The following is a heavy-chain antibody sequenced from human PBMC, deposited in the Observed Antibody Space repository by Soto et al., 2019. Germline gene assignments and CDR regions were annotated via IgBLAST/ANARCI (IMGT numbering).Heavy chain of an antibody. J-gene: IGHJ3*01. V-gene: IGHV3-30-3*01. D-gene: IGHD3-22*01. Sequence: PGGSLRLSCAASGFTFSSYAMHWVRQAPGKGLEWVAVISYDGSNKYYADSVEGRFTISRDNAKNSLYLQMNSLRAEDTAVYYCARDQLYYNDISGRPLNAFDVWDQGTMVTV. CDR3: ARDQLYYNDISGRPLNAFDV. CDR1: GFTFSSYA. CDR2: ISYDGSNK.